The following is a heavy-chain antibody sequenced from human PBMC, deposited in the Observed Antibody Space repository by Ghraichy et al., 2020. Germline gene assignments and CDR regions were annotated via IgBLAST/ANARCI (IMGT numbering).Heavy chain of an antibody. CDR2: SSYDGSYQ. D-gene: IGHD4-17*01. Sequence: GGSLRLSCAASGFAFVSYGIHWVRQAPGKGLEWVAISSYDGSYQYYADSVKGRFSISRDNSKNTLYLQMNSLRAEDTAVYYCARDQRHSTVTTSPLYWGQGTLVTVSS. J-gene: IGHJ4*02. CDR3: ARDQRHSTVTTSPLY. CDR1: GFAFVSYG. V-gene: IGHV3-33*05.